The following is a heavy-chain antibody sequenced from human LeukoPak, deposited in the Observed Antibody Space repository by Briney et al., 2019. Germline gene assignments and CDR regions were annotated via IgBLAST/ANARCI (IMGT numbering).Heavy chain of an antibody. V-gene: IGHV3-23*01. CDR2: ISSSGGST. D-gene: IGHD3-22*01. CDR1: GFTFSSYA. Sequence: GGSLRLSCAASGFTFSSYAMSWVRQAPGKGLEWVSTISSSGGSTYYADSVRGRFTISRDNSKNTLYLQMHTLRAEDSAVYYCAKDPGPSYYYDSSGYYHYWGQGTLVTVSS. J-gene: IGHJ4*02. CDR3: AKDPGPSYYYDSSGYYHY.